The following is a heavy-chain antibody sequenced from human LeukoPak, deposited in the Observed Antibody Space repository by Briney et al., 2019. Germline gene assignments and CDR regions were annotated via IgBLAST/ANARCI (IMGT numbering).Heavy chain of an antibody. J-gene: IGHJ3*02. V-gene: IGHV3-33*04. CDR1: GFTFSSYA. D-gene: IGHD2-2*01. Sequence: GGSLRLSCAASGFTFSSYAMNWARQAPGKGLEWVAVIWDDASNKYYADSVKGRFTISRDNSKNTLYLQMNSLRAEDTAVYYCARAEVPAAIKSGAFDIWGQGTMVTVSS. CDR3: ARAEVPAAIKSGAFDI. CDR2: IWDDASNK.